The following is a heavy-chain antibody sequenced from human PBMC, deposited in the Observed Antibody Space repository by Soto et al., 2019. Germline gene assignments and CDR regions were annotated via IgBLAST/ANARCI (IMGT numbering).Heavy chain of an antibody. J-gene: IGHJ6*02. CDR1: GYTFTSYY. CDR3: ARETTVNYYYYGMDV. D-gene: IGHD4-4*01. V-gene: IGHV1-46*01. CDR2: INPSGGST. Sequence: ASVKVSCKASGYTFTSYYMHWVRQAPGQGLEWMGIINPSGGSTSYAQKFQGRVTMTRDTSISTAYMELSRLRSDDTAVYYCARETTVNYYYYGMDVWGQGTTVTVSS.